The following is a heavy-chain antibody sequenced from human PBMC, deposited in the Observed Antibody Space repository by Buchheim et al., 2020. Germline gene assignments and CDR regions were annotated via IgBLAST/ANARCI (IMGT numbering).Heavy chain of an antibody. CDR3: ARDVVRVPDY. Sequence: QVQLVESGGGVVQPGRSLRLSCAASGFTFSSYAMHWVRQAPGKGLEWVAVISYDGSNKYYADSVKGRFTISRDNSKNTLYLQMNSLRAEDTAVYYCARDVVRVPDYWGQGTL. J-gene: IGHJ4*02. CDR1: GFTFSSYA. CDR2: ISYDGSNK. V-gene: IGHV3-30*04. D-gene: IGHD2-2*01.